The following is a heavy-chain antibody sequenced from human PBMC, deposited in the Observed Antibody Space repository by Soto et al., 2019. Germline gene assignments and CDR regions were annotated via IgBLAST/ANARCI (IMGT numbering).Heavy chain of an antibody. CDR2: IYYSGST. V-gene: IGHV4-31*03. D-gene: IGHD1-26*01. CDR1: GGSISSGGYY. CDR3: AGGTGATHYFDY. Sequence: QVQLQESGPGLVKPSQTLSLTCTVSGGSISSGGYYWSWIRQHPGKGLEWIGYIYYSGSTYYNPSLKRRVTISVDPSKNQFPLKLSSVTAADTTVYYCAGGTGATHYFDYWGQGTLVTVSS. J-gene: IGHJ4*02.